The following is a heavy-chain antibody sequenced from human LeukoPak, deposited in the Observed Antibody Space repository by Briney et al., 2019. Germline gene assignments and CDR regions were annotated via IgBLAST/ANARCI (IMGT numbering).Heavy chain of an antibody. D-gene: IGHD6-13*01. CDR1: GGSISSYY. J-gene: IGHJ2*01. Sequence: SETLSLTCTVSGGSISSYYWSWIRQPAGKGLEWIGRIYTSGSTNYNPSLKSRVTISVDTSKNQFSLKLSSVTAADTAVYYCARSEYSSSWHDYWYFDLWGRGTLVTVSS. CDR2: IYTSGST. V-gene: IGHV4-4*07. CDR3: ARSEYSSSWHDYWYFDL.